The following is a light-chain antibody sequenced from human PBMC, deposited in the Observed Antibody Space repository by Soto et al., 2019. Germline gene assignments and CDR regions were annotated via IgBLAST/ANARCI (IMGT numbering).Light chain of an antibody. CDR1: QSVINNY. CDR3: QQYGSSGT. CDR2: GAS. Sequence: IVLTQSPGTLSLSPGDRATLSYRASQSVINNYLPWYQQKPAQAPRLLTYGASNRAIGIPDRFSGSGSGTDFTLHISRLEPEDFAVYYCQQYGSSGTFGQGTKVDIK. J-gene: IGKJ1*01. V-gene: IGKV3-20*01.